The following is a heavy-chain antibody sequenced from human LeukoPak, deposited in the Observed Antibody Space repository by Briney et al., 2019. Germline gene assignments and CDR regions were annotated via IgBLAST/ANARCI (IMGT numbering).Heavy chain of an antibody. CDR2: IKRDGSET. CDR1: GFTFSDYW. J-gene: IGHJ4*02. V-gene: IGHV3-7*03. D-gene: IGHD1-7*01. Sequence: GGSLRLSCSVSGFTFSDYWMAWVRQAPGKGLEWVATIKRDGSETYYAYSVRGRFTISRDNAKNSVYLLMNSLRAEDTAMYSCARAWNYPFDYWGQGIQVTVSS. CDR3: ARAWNYPFDY.